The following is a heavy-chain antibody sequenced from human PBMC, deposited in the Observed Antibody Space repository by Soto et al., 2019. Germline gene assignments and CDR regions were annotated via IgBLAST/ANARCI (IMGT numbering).Heavy chain of an antibody. V-gene: IGHV3-23*01. Sequence: GGSLRLSCAASGFTFSTYAMSWVRQAPGKGLEWVSAISGSGGSTYYADSVKGRFTISRDSSKNTLYLQMNSLRAEDTAVYFCAKSDYTNYIYDYWGQGTLVTVSS. CDR1: GFTFSTYA. J-gene: IGHJ4*02. CDR3: AKSDYTNYIYDY. CDR2: ISGSGGST. D-gene: IGHD4-4*01.